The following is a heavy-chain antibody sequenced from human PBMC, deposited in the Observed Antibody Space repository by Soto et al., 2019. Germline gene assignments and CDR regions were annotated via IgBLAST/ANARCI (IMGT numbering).Heavy chain of an antibody. D-gene: IGHD2-15*01. CDR3: ASCGGSCYHYDY. CDR2: INAGNGNT. J-gene: IGHJ4*02. Sequence: GASVKVSCTASGYTFTSYAIHGVPQAPGQRLEWMGWINAGNGNTKYSQKFQGRVTITRDTSASTAYMELSSLRSEDTAVYYCASCGGSCYHYDYWGQGTLVTVSS. V-gene: IGHV1-3*01. CDR1: GYTFTSYA.